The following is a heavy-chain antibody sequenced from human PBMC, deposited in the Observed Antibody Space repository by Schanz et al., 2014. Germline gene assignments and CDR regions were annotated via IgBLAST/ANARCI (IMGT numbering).Heavy chain of an antibody. CDR3: AKGSRSGSKVMDV. CDR2: ISYDGSFK. V-gene: IGHV3-33*03. J-gene: IGHJ6*03. D-gene: IGHD3-10*01. CDR1: GFNFGSHG. Sequence: QVQLVESGGGVVQPGRSLRLSCAASGFNFGSHGMHWVRQAPGKGLEWVAVISYDGSFKNYADSVRGRITISRDSAKNSLYLQMNSLRPEDTALYYCAKGSRSGSKVMDVGGKGTTVTVSS.